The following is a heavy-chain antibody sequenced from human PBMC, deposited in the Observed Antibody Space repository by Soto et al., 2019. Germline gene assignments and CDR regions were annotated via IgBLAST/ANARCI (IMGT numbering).Heavy chain of an antibody. D-gene: IGHD6-13*01. V-gene: IGHV1-69*06. CDR2: IIPIFGTA. J-gene: IGHJ6*02. Sequence: EASVKVSCKASGGTFSSYAISWVRQAPGQGLEWMGGIIPIFGTANYAQKFQGRVTITADKSTSTAYMELSSLRSEDTAVYYCASGAVERIAAAGTLWYYYYYGMDVWGQGTTVTVSS. CDR3: ASGAVERIAAAGTLWYYYYYGMDV. CDR1: GGTFSSYA.